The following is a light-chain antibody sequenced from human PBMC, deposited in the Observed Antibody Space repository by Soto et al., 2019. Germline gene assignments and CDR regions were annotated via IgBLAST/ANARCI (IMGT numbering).Light chain of an antibody. CDR3: QSYDSNLSGRV. J-gene: IGLJ3*02. V-gene: IGLV1-40*01. Sequence: QSVLTQPPSVSGAPGQRVTISCTGSDSNIGARYHVHWYQQLPGKAPRLIIYGNSNRPSGVPDRFSGSKSGSSASLAISGLQADDEATYYSQSYDSNLSGRVFGEGTKLPVL. CDR2: GNS. CDR1: DSNIGARYH.